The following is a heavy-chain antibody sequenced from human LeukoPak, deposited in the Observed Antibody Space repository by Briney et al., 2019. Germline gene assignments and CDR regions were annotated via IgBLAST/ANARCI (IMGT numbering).Heavy chain of an antibody. CDR2: IGSSGRTI. CDR3: ARAVEGGYSSSSWGYYYYMDV. Sequence: GGSLRLSCAASGFTFSDYYMSWIRQAPGKGLEWVSYIGSSGRTIYYADSVKGRFTISRDNAKNSLYLQMNSLRAEDTAVYYCARAVEGGYSSSSWGYYYYMDVWGKGTTVTVSS. V-gene: IGHV3-11*04. J-gene: IGHJ6*03. D-gene: IGHD6-6*01. CDR1: GFTFSDYY.